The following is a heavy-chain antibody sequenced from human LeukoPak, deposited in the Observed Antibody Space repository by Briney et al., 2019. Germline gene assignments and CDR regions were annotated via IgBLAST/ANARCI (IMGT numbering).Heavy chain of an antibody. CDR1: GGAIISYY. J-gene: IGHJ6*03. V-gene: IGHV4-4*07. CDR3: ARLKFYDSTGYSPGYYMDV. CDR2: IYPTGNT. Sequence: SETLSLTCTVSGGAIISYYWSWIRQPPGKGPEWIGGIYPTGNTNYNPSLKTRVTMSTDLSKNQFSLRLRSVTAADTAVYCCARLKFYDSTGYSPGYYMDVWGKGTAVTVSS. D-gene: IGHD3-22*01.